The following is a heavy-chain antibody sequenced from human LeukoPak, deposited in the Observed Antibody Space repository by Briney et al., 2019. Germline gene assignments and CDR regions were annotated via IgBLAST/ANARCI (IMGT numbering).Heavy chain of an antibody. D-gene: IGHD5-12*01. V-gene: IGHV3-53*01. CDR3: ARVQWLRSWYFDY. CDR2: IYSGGST. CDR1: GFTVSSNY. J-gene: IGHJ4*02. Sequence: GGSLRLSXAASGFTVSSNYMSWVRQAPGKGLEWVSVIYSGGSTYYADSVKGRFTISRDNSKNTLYLQMNSLRAEDTAVYYCARVQWLRSWYFDYWGRGTLVTVSS.